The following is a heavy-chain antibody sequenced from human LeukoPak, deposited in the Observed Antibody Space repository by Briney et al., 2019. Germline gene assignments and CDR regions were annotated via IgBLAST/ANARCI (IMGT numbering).Heavy chain of an antibody. CDR1: GGSISTFY. J-gene: IGHJ3*02. CDR2: IYYTGNT. D-gene: IGHD3-10*02. CDR3: ARVQSADYDRAFDI. Sequence: SETLSLTCTVSGGSISTFYWSWLRQPPGKGLEWIGYIYYTGNTNYNPSLKSRVTISLDTSKNQFSLELSSVTAADTAVYYCARVQSADYDRAFDIWGQGTMVTVSS. V-gene: IGHV4-59*01.